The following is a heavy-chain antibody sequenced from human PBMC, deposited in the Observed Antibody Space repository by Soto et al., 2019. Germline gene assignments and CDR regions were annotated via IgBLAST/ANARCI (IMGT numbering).Heavy chain of an antibody. J-gene: IGHJ4*02. D-gene: IGHD3-16*01. CDR2: ISSSSSSI. Sequence: GGSLRLSCAASGFTFRSYSMNWVRQAPGKGLEWVSYISSSSSSIQYADSVKGRFSISIDNAKNSLYLQMNRLRDADTAVYYCAGQNWDDYSSYFDYWGQGRLFTVSS. CDR1: GFTFRSYS. V-gene: IGHV3-48*02. CDR3: AGQNWDDYSSYFDY.